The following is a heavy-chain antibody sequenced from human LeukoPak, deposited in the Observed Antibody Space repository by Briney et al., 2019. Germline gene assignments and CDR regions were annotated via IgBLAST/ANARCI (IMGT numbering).Heavy chain of an antibody. D-gene: IGHD6-13*01. V-gene: IGHV3-48*01. J-gene: IGHJ3*02. CDR2: IGIWNSPI. CDR3: AREPPHSSSRQAFDI. Sequence: GGSLTLSCAASGFTFTRHSMNWVRQAPGKGLEWVSFIGIWNSPIHYADSVRGRFTISRDNAKNSIYLQMNSLRVEDTAVYHCAREPPHSSSRQAFDIWGQGTMVTVSS. CDR1: GFTFTRHS.